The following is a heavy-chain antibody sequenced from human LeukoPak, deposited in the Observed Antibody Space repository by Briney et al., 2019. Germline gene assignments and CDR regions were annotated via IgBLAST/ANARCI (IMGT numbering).Heavy chain of an antibody. CDR2: LHYDGSYK. V-gene: IGHV3-30*02. D-gene: IGHD3-10*01. CDR1: GFTFSSYA. CDR3: ARRASGYMDV. Sequence: GGSLRLSCAASGFTFSSYAMTWVRQAPGKGLEWVAFLHYDGSYKYNTDSLKGRFTISRDNSKNTLYLHMSSVRVEDTAVYFCARRASGYMDVWGKGTTVTISS. J-gene: IGHJ6*03.